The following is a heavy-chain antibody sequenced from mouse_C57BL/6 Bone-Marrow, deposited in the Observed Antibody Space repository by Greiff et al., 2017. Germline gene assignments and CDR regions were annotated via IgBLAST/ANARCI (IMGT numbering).Heavy chain of an antibody. V-gene: IGHV5-4*01. D-gene: IGHD1-1*01. CDR1: GFTFSSYA. CDR3: ARVVYYCGSSFDY. Sequence: DVHLVESGGGLVKPGGSLKLSCAASGFTFSSYAMSWVRQTPEKRLEWVGTISDGGSYTYYPDNVKGRFTISRDNAKNNLDLKMSHLKSEGTAMYYCARVVYYCGSSFDYEGRGTTLTVSS. J-gene: IGHJ2*01. CDR2: ISDGGSYT.